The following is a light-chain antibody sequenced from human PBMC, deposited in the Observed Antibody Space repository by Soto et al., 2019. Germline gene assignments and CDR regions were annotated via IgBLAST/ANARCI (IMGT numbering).Light chain of an antibody. V-gene: IGLV2-14*01. J-gene: IGLJ2*01. CDR1: SSDVGGYNY. CDR2: DVS. Sequence: QSALTQPASVSGSPGQSITISCTGTSSDVGGYNYVSWYQQHPGKAPKLMIYDVSNRPSGVSNRFSGSKSGNTASLTISGLQAEDEADYYCSSYTSSSDVVFGGGTLLTVL. CDR3: SSYTSSSDVV.